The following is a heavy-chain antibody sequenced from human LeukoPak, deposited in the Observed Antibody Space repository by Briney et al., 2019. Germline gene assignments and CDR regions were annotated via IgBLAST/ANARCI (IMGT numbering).Heavy chain of an antibody. D-gene: IGHD5-18*01. J-gene: IGHJ4*02. CDR3: AKSVGYSYPFGY. Sequence: GGSLRLSCAASGFTFSSYWMSWVRQAPGKGLEWVAVISYDGSNKYYADSVKGRFTISRDNSKSTLYLQMNSLRAEDTAVYYCAKSVGYSYPFGYWGQGTLVTVSS. CDR1: GFTFSSYW. CDR2: ISYDGSNK. V-gene: IGHV3-30*18.